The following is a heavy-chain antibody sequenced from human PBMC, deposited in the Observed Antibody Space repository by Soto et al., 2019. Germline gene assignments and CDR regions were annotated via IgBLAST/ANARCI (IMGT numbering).Heavy chain of an antibody. CDR2: INTDGSAI. V-gene: IGHV3-74*01. CDR1: GFTFSNHW. CDR3: AKDSSRYDFWSGYTRLTYYYYGMDV. D-gene: IGHD3-3*01. J-gene: IGHJ6*02. Sequence: GGSLRLSCAASGFTFSNHWMHWVRQAPGKGLVWVSRINTDGSAINYADSVKGRFTISRDNSKNTLYLQMNSLRAEDTAVYYCAKDSSRYDFWSGYTRLTYYYYGMDVWGQGTTVTVSS.